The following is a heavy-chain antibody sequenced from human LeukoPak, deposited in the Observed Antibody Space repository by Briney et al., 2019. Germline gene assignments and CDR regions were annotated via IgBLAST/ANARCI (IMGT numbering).Heavy chain of an antibody. Sequence: PSETLPLTCAVYGGSFSGYYWSWIRQPPGKGLEWIGEINHSGSTNYNPSLKSRVTISVDTSKNQFSLKLSSVTAADTAVYYCARAAAALPGVWGQGTLVTVSS. D-gene: IGHD6-13*01. V-gene: IGHV4-34*01. CDR2: INHSGST. CDR1: GGSFSGYY. J-gene: IGHJ4*02. CDR3: ARAAAALPGV.